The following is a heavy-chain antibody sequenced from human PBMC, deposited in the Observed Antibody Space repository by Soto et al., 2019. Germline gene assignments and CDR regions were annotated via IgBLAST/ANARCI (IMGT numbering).Heavy chain of an antibody. Sequence: QITLKESGPALVKPTQTLTLTCSFSGFSLSTSEVGVAWLRQPPGKALEWLALIYWDEDKRYSPSLKSRLTITKDTSTSEVVLTMTSVDPVDTGTYYCAHKGGRGAGMDVWGQGTMVTVSS. CDR1: GFSLSTSEVG. V-gene: IGHV2-5*02. J-gene: IGHJ6*02. D-gene: IGHD2-15*01. CDR2: IYWDEDK. CDR3: AHKGGRGAGMDV.